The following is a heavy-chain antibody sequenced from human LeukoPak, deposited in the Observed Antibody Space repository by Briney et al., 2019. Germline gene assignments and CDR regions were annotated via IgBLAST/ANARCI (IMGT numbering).Heavy chain of an antibody. D-gene: IGHD3/OR15-3a*01. CDR3: VLDLFSSFAFDI. V-gene: IGHV3-74*01. J-gene: IGHJ3*02. CDR1: GFTFSRYW. CDR2: INSDGSST. Sequence: GGSLRLSCAASGFTFSRYWMHWVRQAPGKGLLWVSRINSDGSSTYCADSVKGRFTTSRDNAKNALHLQMNSLTAEDTAVYYCVLDLFSSFAFDIWGQGTMVAVSS.